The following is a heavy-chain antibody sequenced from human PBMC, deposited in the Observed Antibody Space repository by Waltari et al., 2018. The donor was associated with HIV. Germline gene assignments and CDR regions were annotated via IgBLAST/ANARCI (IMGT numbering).Heavy chain of an antibody. CDR1: GGSISSSSSY. CDR3: ARRSAAGTNQAFDH. J-gene: IGHJ4*02. D-gene: IGHD6-13*01. Sequence: QLQLQESGPGLVKSSETLSLLCHVSGGSISSSSSYWGWLRQPPGKGLEWIGSFYYSGDTYSNPSLKSRVTISADTSNNYFSLKVRSVTDADTAMYYCARRSAAGTNQAFDHWGQGTLVTVSS. CDR2: FYYSGDT. V-gene: IGHV4-39*02.